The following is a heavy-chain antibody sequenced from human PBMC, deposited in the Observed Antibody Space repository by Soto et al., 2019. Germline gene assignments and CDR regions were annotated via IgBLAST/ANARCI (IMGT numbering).Heavy chain of an antibody. CDR3: AKETHYYDSSGYPHALDY. J-gene: IGHJ4*02. Sequence: PGGSLRLSCAASGFTFSSYAMSWVRQAPGKGLEWVSAISGSGGSTYYADSVKGRFTISRDNSKNTLYLQMNSLRAEDTAVYYCAKETHYYDSSGYPHALDYWGQGTLVTVSS. V-gene: IGHV3-23*01. CDR1: GFTFSSYA. CDR2: ISGSGGST. D-gene: IGHD3-22*01.